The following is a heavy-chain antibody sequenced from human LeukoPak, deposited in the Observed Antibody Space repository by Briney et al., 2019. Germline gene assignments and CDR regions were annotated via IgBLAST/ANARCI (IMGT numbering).Heavy chain of an antibody. Sequence: PGGSLRLSCAASGFSFSSYDMHWVRQAPGKGLEWVAIIWFGGSAKYYGDSVKGRFTVSRDNSKNTLYLQMNSLRVEDTAVYYCARDLNREDFDYWGQGTLVAVSS. J-gene: IGHJ4*02. V-gene: IGHV3-33*01. CDR2: IWFGGSAK. CDR1: GFSFSSYD. CDR3: ARDLNREDFDY. D-gene: IGHD1-14*01.